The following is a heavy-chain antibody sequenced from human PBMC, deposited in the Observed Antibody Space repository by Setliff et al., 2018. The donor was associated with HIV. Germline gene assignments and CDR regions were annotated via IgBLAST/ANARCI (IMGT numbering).Heavy chain of an antibody. CDR2: IKQDGSEM. V-gene: IGHV3-7*01. Sequence: GGSLRLSCIASGFSFSDYYMTWIRQPPGKGLEWVANIKQDGSEMYYVDSVKGRFTISRDNAKNLLFLQMKSLRAEDTGVYYCARDFYGSGSPPCDYWGQGTLVTVSS. CDR3: ARDFYGSGSPPCDY. CDR1: GFSFSDYY. J-gene: IGHJ4*02. D-gene: IGHD3-10*01.